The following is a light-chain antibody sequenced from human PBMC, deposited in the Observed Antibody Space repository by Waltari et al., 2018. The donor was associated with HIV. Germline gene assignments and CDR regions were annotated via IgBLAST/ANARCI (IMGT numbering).Light chain of an antibody. V-gene: IGKV1-5*03. CDR2: QAS. Sequence: DIQMTQSTSTLSASVGDRVTITCRASQSISSWLAWYQQRPGKAPNLLIYQASTLQGGVPSRFSGSGSGTDFTLTINRLQSDDFGTYYCQQYDTFPYTFGPGTNLDIK. J-gene: IGKJ2*01. CDR1: QSISSW. CDR3: QQYDTFPYT.